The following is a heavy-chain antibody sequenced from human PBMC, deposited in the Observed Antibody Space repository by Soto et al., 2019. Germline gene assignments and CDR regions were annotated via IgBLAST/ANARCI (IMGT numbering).Heavy chain of an antibody. V-gene: IGHV1-18*01. J-gene: IGHJ3*02. D-gene: IGHD2-15*01. CDR2: ISAYNGNT. CDR3: ARTGTGNPTYVVVVAATSNAFDI. CDR1: GYTFTSYG. Sequence: QVQLVQSGAEVKKPGASVKVSCKASGYTFTSYGISWVRQAPGQGLEWMGWISAYNGNTNYAQKRQGRVTMTTDTATSTAYMELRSMRSDDTAVYYCARTGTGNPTYVVVVAATSNAFDIWGQGTMVTVSS.